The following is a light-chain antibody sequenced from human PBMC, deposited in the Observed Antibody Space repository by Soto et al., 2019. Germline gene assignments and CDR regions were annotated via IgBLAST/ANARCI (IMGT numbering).Light chain of an antibody. Sequence: QSVLTQPPSASGTPGQRVTISCSGSSSNIGSNTVNWYQQLPGTAPKLLIYSNNQRPSGVPDRFSGSKSGTSASLAISGLXXXXXXXYYCAAWDDSLNGLVFGGGTQLTVL. J-gene: IGLJ7*01. CDR2: SNN. CDR1: SSNIGSNT. CDR3: AAWDDSLNGLV. V-gene: IGLV1-44*01.